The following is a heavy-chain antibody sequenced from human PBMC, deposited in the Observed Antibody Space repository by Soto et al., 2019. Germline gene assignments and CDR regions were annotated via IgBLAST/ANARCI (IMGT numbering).Heavy chain of an antibody. CDR2: ISSSSSYI. CDR1: GFTFSSYS. Sequence: EVQLVESGGGLVKPGGSLRLSCAASGFTFSSYSMNWVRQAPGKGLEWVSSISSSSSYIYYADSVKGRFTISRDNAKNSLYLQMNSLRAEDTAAYYCARVELRRFDYWGQGTLVTVSS. V-gene: IGHV3-21*01. J-gene: IGHJ4*02. D-gene: IGHD1-7*01. CDR3: ARVELRRFDY.